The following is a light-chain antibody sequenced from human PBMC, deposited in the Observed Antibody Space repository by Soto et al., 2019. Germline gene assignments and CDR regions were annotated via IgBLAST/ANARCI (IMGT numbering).Light chain of an antibody. J-gene: IGKJ1*01. CDR1: QSVSDW. CDR2: DVS. Sequence: DIQMTQSPSTLSASVGERVTITCRASQSVSDWLAWYQQKPGKAPKLLISDVSNLESGVPSMFSDSGSGTEFILTISSLQPDDFATSYCQQYDSYSWTFGQGTKVELK. CDR3: QQYDSYSWT. V-gene: IGKV1-5*01.